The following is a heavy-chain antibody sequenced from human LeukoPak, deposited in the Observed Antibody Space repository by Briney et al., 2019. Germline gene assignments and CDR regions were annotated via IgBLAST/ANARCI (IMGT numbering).Heavy chain of an antibody. CDR3: AKGTYSSSWAGTLSLDKYSFDY. D-gene: IGHD6-13*01. CDR1: GFTFSSYA. J-gene: IGHJ4*02. V-gene: IGHV3-23*01. CDR2: ISGSGGST. Sequence: GGSPRLSCAASGFTFSSYAMSWVRQAPGKGLEWVSAISGSGGSTYYADSVKGRFTISRDNSKNTLYLQMNSLRAEDTAVYYCAKGTYSSSWAGTLSLDKYSFDYWGQGTLVTVSS.